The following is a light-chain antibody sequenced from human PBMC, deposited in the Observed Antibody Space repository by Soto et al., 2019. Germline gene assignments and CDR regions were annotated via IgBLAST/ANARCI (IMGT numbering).Light chain of an antibody. J-gene: IGKJ1*01. Sequence: IVLTQSPCTLSLSPGERATLSCRASQSVGSTYLACYQQKPGQAPRLLIYDVSSRATGIPDRFSGSGSGTDFTLTISRLEPEDFAVYYCQQYGDSPWTFGQGTKVDIK. CDR3: QQYGDSPWT. CDR1: QSVGSTY. V-gene: IGKV3-20*01. CDR2: DVS.